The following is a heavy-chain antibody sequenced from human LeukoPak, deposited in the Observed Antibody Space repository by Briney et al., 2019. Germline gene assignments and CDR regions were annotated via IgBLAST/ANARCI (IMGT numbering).Heavy chain of an antibody. CDR2: IKSKTDGGTT. J-gene: IGHJ4*02. CDR1: GFTFSNAW. V-gene: IGHV3-15*01. CDR3: TTRYCSGGRCDY. D-gene: IGHD2-15*01. Sequence: GGSLRLSCAASGFTFSNAWMNWVRQAPGKGLEWVGRIKSKTDGGTTDYAAPVKGRFTISRDDSKTTLYLQMNSLKTEDTAVCYCTTRYCSGGRCDYWGQGTLVTVSS.